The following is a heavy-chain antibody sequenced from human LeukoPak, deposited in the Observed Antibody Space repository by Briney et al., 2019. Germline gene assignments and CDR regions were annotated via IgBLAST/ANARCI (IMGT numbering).Heavy chain of an antibody. Sequence: SETLSLTCTVSGGSISSSSYYWGWIRQHPGKGLEWIGYIYYSGSTYYNPSLKSRVTISVDTSKNQFSLKLSSVTAADTAVYYCARGYYYDSSGHQFDYWGQGTLVTVSS. CDR3: ARGYYYDSSGHQFDY. CDR1: GGSISSSSYY. V-gene: IGHV4-31*03. J-gene: IGHJ4*02. CDR2: IYYSGST. D-gene: IGHD3-22*01.